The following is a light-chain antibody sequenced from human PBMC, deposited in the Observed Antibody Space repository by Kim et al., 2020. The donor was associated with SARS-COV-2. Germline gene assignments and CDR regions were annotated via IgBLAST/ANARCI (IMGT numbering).Light chain of an antibody. J-gene: IGLJ2*01. CDR3: QVWDSGSDL. CDR2: YDS. V-gene: IGLV3-21*01. CDR1: RFGTKS. Sequence: SVAPGKTASITCGGDRFGTKSAHWYQQKPGQAPVVVIYYDSDRPSGIPERFSGSNSGNTATLTISRAEAEDEADYYCQVWDSGSDLFGGGTQLTVL.